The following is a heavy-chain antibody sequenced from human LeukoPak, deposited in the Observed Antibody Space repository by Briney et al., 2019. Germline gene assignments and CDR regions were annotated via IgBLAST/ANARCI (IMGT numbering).Heavy chain of an antibody. Sequence: GGSLRLSCAASGFTFSSYAMSWVRQAPGKGLEWVSAISGSGGSTYYADSVKGRFTISRDNSKNTLYLQMNSLRAEDTAVYYCAKHITYYYDSSGPNWFDPWGQGTLVTVSS. J-gene: IGHJ5*02. CDR2: ISGSGGST. D-gene: IGHD3-22*01. V-gene: IGHV3-23*01. CDR3: AKHITYYYDSSGPNWFDP. CDR1: GFTFSSYA.